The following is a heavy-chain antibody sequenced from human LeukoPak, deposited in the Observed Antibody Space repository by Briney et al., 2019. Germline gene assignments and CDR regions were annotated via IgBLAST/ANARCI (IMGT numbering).Heavy chain of an antibody. CDR3: ARTSGYTFDY. CDR2: ISPSGGST. Sequence: ASVQVSCKASGYTFTTYYIHWVRQAPGQGLEWMGIISPSGGSTTYAQKFQDRVTMTRDTSTSTVYMELSSLRSEDTAVYYCARTSGYTFDYWGQGTLVTVSS. V-gene: IGHV1-46*01. CDR1: GYTFTTYY. J-gene: IGHJ4*02. D-gene: IGHD3-22*01.